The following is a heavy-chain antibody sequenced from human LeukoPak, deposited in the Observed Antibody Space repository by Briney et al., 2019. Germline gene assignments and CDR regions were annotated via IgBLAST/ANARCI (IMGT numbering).Heavy chain of an antibody. V-gene: IGHV4-39*01. CDR3: ARHVSGSGSYYNPFNY. CDR1: GGSISSSSYY. J-gene: IGHJ4*02. CDR2: IYYSGST. Sequence: PSETLSLTCSVSGGSISSSSYYWGWIRQPPGKGLEWIGTIYYSGSTYYSPSLKSRVTIPVDTSKSQLSLKLSSETAADTAVYYCARHVSGSGSYYNPFNYWGQGTLVTVSS. D-gene: IGHD3-10*01.